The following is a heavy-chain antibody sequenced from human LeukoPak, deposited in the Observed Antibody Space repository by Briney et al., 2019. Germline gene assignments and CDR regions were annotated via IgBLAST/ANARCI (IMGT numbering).Heavy chain of an antibody. CDR2: ISGGGGST. CDR3: AKGLGWDYYFGMDV. V-gene: IGHV3-23*01. CDR1: GFSFSSYA. D-gene: IGHD7-27*01. Sequence: GGSLRLSCAASGFSFSSYAMNWVRQAPGKGLEWVSGISGGGGSTSYADSMKGRFTISRDNSKNTLYLQVNSLRGEDTAVYYCAKGLGWDYYFGMDVWGQGTTVAVSS. J-gene: IGHJ6*02.